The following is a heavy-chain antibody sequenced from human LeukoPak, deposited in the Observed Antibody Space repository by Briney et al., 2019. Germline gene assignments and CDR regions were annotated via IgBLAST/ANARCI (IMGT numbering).Heavy chain of an antibody. CDR2: IYYSGST. D-gene: IGHD7-27*01. CDR1: GGSISSYY. J-gene: IGHJ3*02. Sequence: SETLSLTCTVSGGSISSYYWSWIRQPPGKGLEWIGYIYYSGSTNYNPSLKSQVTISVDTSKNQFSLKLSSVTAADTAVYYCARRAGDFTATDAFDIWGQGTMVTVSS. V-gene: IGHV4-59*08. CDR3: ARRAGDFTATDAFDI.